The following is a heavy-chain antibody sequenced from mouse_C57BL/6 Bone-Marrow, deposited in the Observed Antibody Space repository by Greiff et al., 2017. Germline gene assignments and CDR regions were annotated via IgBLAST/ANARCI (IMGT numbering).Heavy chain of an antibody. J-gene: IGHJ1*03. CDR2: IYPRDGST. D-gene: IGHD1-1*01. CDR3: ARDYGSSYWYFDV. CDR1: GYTFTSYD. Sequence: HLVESGPELVKPGASVKLSCKASGYTFTSYDINWVKQRPGQGLEWIGWIYPRDGSTKYNEKFKGKATLTVDTSSSTAYMELHSLTSEDSAVYFCARDYGSSYWYFDVWGTGTTVTVSS. V-gene: IGHV1-85*01.